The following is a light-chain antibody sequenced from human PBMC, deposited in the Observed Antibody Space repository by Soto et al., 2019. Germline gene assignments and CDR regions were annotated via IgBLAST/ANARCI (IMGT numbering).Light chain of an antibody. CDR1: SSDVGAYNY. V-gene: IGLV2-14*03. Sequence: QSALTQPASVSGSPGQAITISCTGMSSDVGAYNYVSWYQQHPGKAPKLMLFDVSNRPSGVSNRFSGSKSGNTASLTISGLQAEDEADYYFSSYISSTTLHVFGTGTKLTVL. CDR2: DVS. CDR3: SSYISSTTLHV. J-gene: IGLJ1*01.